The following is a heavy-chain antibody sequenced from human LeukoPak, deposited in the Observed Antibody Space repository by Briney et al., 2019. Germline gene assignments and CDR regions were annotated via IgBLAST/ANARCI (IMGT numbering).Heavy chain of an antibody. Sequence: GTPLRLSCVASGLTFRNYGFHWVRQAPGRGLEWVAIIYSGGGTTKYYAESVRDRFTITRDDSRDTLYLQMNSLRAEDTAVYYCVVILVPGGVWHFDLWGRGTLVTVSS. CDR3: VVILVPGGVWHFDL. J-gene: IGHJ2*01. CDR1: GLTFRNYG. V-gene: IGHV3-33*03. D-gene: IGHD2-2*01. CDR2: IYSGGGTTK.